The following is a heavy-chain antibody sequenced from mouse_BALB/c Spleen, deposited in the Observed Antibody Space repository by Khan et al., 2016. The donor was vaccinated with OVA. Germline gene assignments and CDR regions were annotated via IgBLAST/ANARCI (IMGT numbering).Heavy chain of an antibody. J-gene: IGHJ4*01. CDR3: TRLTYFAMDY. CDR1: GYIFTSYW. V-gene: IGHV1S22*01. Sequence: LQQPGSELVRPGASVKLSCKASGYIFTSYWMHWVKQRPGQGLEWIGNIYPGSGSTKYDEKFKSKATLTVDTSSSTVYMQLSSLTTEDSSVYYGTRLTYFAMDYWGQGTSVTVSS. CDR2: IYPGSGST.